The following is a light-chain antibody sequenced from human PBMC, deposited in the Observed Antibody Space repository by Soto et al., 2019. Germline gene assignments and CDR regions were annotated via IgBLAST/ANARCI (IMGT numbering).Light chain of an antibody. CDR2: HVT. CDR1: SSDIGHYDY. J-gene: IGLJ1*01. V-gene: IGLV2-14*03. Sequence: QSALTQPAAVSGSPGQSITISCTGTSSDIGHYDYVSWYQQHPGKAPKLMIYHVTYRPSGVSNRYSGSKSGNSASLTISGLHADDEADYYCCSLTTSPTYVFASGTKVTVL. CDR3: CSLTTSPTYV.